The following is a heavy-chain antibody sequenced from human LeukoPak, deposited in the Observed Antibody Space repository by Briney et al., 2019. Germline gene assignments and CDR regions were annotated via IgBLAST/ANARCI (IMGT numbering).Heavy chain of an antibody. CDR1: GFTFDDYA. CDR2: ISWNSGSI. CDR3: AKGMGRYYYDSSGYYPDY. J-gene: IGHJ4*02. Sequence: PGGSLRLSCAASGFTFDDYAMHWVRQAPGKGLEWVSGISWNSGSIGYADSVKGRFTISRDNAKNSLYLQMNSLRAEDTALYYCAKGMGRYYYDSSGYYPDYWGQGTLVTVSS. D-gene: IGHD3-22*01. V-gene: IGHV3-9*01.